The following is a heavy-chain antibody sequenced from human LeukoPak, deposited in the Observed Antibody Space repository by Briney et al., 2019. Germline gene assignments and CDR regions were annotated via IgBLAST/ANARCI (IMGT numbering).Heavy chain of an antibody. CDR3: ARAQGGGYYDFWSGYQGYWYFDL. CDR2: MNPNSGNT. V-gene: IGHV1-8*03. CDR1: GYTFTSYD. Sequence: ASVKVSCKASGYTFTSYDINWVRQATGQGLEWMGWMNPNSGNTGYAQKFQGRVTITRNTSISTAYMELSSLRSEDTAVYYCARAQGGGYYDFWSGYQGYWYFDLWGRGTLVTVSS. D-gene: IGHD3-3*01. J-gene: IGHJ2*01.